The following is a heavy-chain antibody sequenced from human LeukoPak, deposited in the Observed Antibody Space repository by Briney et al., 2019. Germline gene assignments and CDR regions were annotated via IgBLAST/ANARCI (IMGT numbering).Heavy chain of an antibody. Sequence: SETLSLTCTFSGGSISSYYWSWIRQPAGKGLEWMGRIYTSGSTNYNPSLKSRVTMSVDTSKNQFSLKLSSVTAADTAVYYCARDWGIVGASGAVYFDYWGQGTLVTVSS. CDR1: GGSISSYY. CDR2: IYTSGST. CDR3: ARDWGIVGASGAVYFDY. D-gene: IGHD1-26*01. V-gene: IGHV4-4*07. J-gene: IGHJ4*02.